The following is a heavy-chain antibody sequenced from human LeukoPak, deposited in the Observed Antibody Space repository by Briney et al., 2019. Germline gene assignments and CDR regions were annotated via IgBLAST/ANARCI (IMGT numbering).Heavy chain of an antibody. Sequence: GGSLRLSCGASGFIFRNYTMSWVRQAPGEGLEWVSGISDNGGGRYYADSVKGRFTISRDNSKNMLYLQMNSLRAEDTAVYYCAKESGALGAPLYDYWGRGILVTASS. J-gene: IGHJ4*02. CDR2: ISDNGGGR. V-gene: IGHV3-23*01. D-gene: IGHD4/OR15-4a*01. CDR1: GFIFRNYT. CDR3: AKESGALGAPLYDY.